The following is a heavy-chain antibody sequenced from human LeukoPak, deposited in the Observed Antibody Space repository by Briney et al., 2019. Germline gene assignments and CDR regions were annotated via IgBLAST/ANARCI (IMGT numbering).Heavy chain of an antibody. V-gene: IGHV3-7*03. Sequence: GGSLRLSCAASGFTFSSYWMSWVRQAPGKGLEWVANIKQDGSEKYYVDSVKGRFTISRDNAKNSLYLQMNSLRAEDTAVYYCARAVGRYCSSTSCYLFDYYYYMDVWGKGTTVTISS. CDR3: ARAVGRYCSSTSCYLFDYYYYMDV. CDR2: IKQDGSEK. D-gene: IGHD2-2*01. J-gene: IGHJ6*03. CDR1: GFTFSSYW.